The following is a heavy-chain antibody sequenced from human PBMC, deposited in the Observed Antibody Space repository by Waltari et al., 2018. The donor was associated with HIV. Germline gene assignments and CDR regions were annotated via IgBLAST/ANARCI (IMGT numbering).Heavy chain of an antibody. Sequence: EVQLVESGGGLVQPGGSLRLSCVASGFTFSSYWMSWVRQAPGKGLEWVANIKEDGSDQYYVDSVKGRFTISRDNAKNSLSLQMNSLRAEDSAVYFCASLWSDSAWGQGTLVTVSS. CDR3: ASLWSDSA. V-gene: IGHV3-7*03. CDR1: GFTFSSYW. D-gene: IGHD2-21*01. CDR2: IKEDGSDQ. J-gene: IGHJ5*02.